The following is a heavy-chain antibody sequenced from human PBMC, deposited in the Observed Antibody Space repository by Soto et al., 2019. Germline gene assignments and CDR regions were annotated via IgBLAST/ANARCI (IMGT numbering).Heavy chain of an antibody. CDR3: ARDLYNVRSVVAASNMDV. D-gene: IGHD2-15*01. Sequence: ASVKVSCKASGYTFTSYGIIWVRQAPGQGLEWMGWISAYNGNTNYAQKLQGRVTMTTDTSTSTAYMELRSLRSDDTAVYYCARDLYNVRSVVAASNMDVRGQGTTVTVSS. J-gene: IGHJ6*02. CDR2: ISAYNGNT. CDR1: GYTFTSYG. V-gene: IGHV1-18*01.